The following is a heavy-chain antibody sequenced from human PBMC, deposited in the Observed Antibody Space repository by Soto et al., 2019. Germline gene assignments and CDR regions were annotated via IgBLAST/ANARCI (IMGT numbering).Heavy chain of an antibody. CDR1: GYTFISYG. D-gene: IGHD1-26*01. V-gene: IGHV1-18*04. Sequence: ASVKVSCKASGYTFISYGISWVRQAPGQGLEWMGWISAYNGNTNYAQKLQGRVTMTTDTSTSTAYMELRSLRSDDTAVYYCAREGSGSYYEDPYYYYGMDVWGQGTTVTVSS. CDR2: ISAYNGNT. CDR3: AREGSGSYYEDPYYYYGMDV. J-gene: IGHJ6*02.